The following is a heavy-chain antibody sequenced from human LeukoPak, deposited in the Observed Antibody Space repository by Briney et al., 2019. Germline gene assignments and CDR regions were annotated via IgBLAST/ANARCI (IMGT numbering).Heavy chain of an antibody. CDR1: GFRFSSYW. CDR3: GREWLF. Sequence: GGSLRLSCAASGFRFSSYWMTWVRQAPGKGLEWVANIKQDGTDKYYVESVRGRFTISRDNVERSVYLQMNRLTAEDTAVYYCGREWLFWGQGTLVTVSS. V-gene: IGHV3-7*01. J-gene: IGHJ4*02. CDR2: IKQDGTDK. D-gene: IGHD3-22*01.